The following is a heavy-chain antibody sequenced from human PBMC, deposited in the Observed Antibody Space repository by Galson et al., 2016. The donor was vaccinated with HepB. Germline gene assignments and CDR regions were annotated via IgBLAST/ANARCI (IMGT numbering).Heavy chain of an antibody. CDR3: IRGIPSHWDGAFDF. V-gene: IGHV3-15*01. CDR1: GFTFNNAW. J-gene: IGHJ3*01. CDR2: IKDRSQGATT. D-gene: IGHD7-27*01. Sequence: SLRLSCAASGFTFNNAWMTWVRQVSGKRLEWVGRIKDRSQGATTDYAAPVKGRFSISRDDSKNMVYIQMNNVKTEDTAVYYCIRGIPSHWDGAFDFWGQGTMVTVSS.